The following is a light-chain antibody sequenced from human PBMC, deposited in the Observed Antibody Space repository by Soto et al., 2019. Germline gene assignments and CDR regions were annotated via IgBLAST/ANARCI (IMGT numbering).Light chain of an antibody. CDR1: QSISSW. Sequence: DIQMTQSPSTLSASVGDRVTITCRASQSISSWLAWYQQKPGKAPKLLIYKASSLESGVPSGFSGSGSGTEFPLTISSLQPDDFATYYCQQYNTYSPYTFGQGTKLEIK. V-gene: IGKV1-5*03. CDR3: QQYNTYSPYT. CDR2: KAS. J-gene: IGKJ2*01.